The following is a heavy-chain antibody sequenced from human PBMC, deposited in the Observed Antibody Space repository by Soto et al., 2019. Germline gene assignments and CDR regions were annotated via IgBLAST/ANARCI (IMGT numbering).Heavy chain of an antibody. Sequence: SETLSLTCTVSGDSISSDYWSWIRQPPGKGLEWIGYIYYNGNTKYNPSLKRRVTISLDTSKNHFSLRLSSVTAADTAVYYCVLYRAATAHDGFYFCGQGSLVPVSS. CDR3: VLYRAATAHDGFYF. D-gene: IGHD1-26*01. V-gene: IGHV4-59*08. J-gene: IGHJ3*01. CDR1: GDSISSDY. CDR2: IYYNGNT.